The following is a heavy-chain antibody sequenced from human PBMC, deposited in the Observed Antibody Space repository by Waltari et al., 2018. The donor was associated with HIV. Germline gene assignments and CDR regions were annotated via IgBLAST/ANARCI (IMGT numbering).Heavy chain of an antibody. CDR3: AKYLDCSGTSCYTPYFDY. Sequence: EVQLLESGGGLVPPGRSLRLSCAAPGFILSPSALSWVPQEPGKGLEWVSAITGSGGGTYYADSVKGRFTFSRDNSQNTLYLQMNSLRAEDTAVYYCAKYLDCSGTSCYTPYFDYWGQGTLVTVSP. J-gene: IGHJ4*02. D-gene: IGHD2-2*02. CDR2: ITGSGGGT. V-gene: IGHV3-23*01. CDR1: GFILSPSA.